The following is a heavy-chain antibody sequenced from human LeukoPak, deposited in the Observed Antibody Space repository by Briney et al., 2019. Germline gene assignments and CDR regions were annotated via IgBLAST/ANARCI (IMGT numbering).Heavy chain of an antibody. CDR2: IYYSGST. CDR3: ARHLPYSSSPNWFDP. J-gene: IGHJ5*02. D-gene: IGHD6-6*01. Sequence: PSETLSLTCTVSGGSISSSSYYWGWIRQPPGKGLEWIGSIYYSGSTYYNPSLKGRVTISVDTSKNQFSLKLSSVTAADTAVYYCARHLPYSSSPNWFDPWGQGTLVTVSS. V-gene: IGHV4-39*01. CDR1: GGSISSSSYY.